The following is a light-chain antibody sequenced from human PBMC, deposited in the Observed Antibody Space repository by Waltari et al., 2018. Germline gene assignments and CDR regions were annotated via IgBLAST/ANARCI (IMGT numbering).Light chain of an antibody. CDR3: NSRDSSGDHKVV. Sequence: SSELTQDPAVSVALGQTVRLTCQGDSLRSYFASWYQQKAGQAPVLLIFAKDKRPSGIPDRFSGSGSGNTASLTIAGAQAEDEGAYYCNSRDSSGDHKVVFGTGTHLTVL. CDR1: SLRSYF. J-gene: IGLJ2*01. V-gene: IGLV3-19*01. CDR2: AKD.